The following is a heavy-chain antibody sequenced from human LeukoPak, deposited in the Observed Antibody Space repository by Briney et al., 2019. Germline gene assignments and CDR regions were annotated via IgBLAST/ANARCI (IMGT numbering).Heavy chain of an antibody. V-gene: IGHV1-69*05. D-gene: IGHD3-22*01. CDR2: IIPIFGTA. CDR3: ASDSSGYSLRFDY. Sequence: GSSVKVSCKASGGTFSSYTISWVRQAPGQGLEWMGGIIPIFGTANYAQKFQGRVTITTDESTSTAYMELSSLRSEDTAVYYCASDSSGYSLRFDYWGQGTLVTVSS. CDR1: GGTFSSYT. J-gene: IGHJ4*02.